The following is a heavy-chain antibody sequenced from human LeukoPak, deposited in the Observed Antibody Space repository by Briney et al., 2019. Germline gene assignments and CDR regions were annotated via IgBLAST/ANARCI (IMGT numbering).Heavy chain of an antibody. CDR2: ISGSGGST. Sequence: GGSLRLSCAASGFTFSSYAMSWVRQAPGKGLEWVSAISGSGGSTYYADSVKGRFTISRDNSKNTLYLQMNSLRAEDTAVYYWAGVVAARYDAFDIWGQGTMVTVSS. CDR3: AGVVAARYDAFDI. J-gene: IGHJ3*02. V-gene: IGHV3-23*01. D-gene: IGHD2-15*01. CDR1: GFTFSSYA.